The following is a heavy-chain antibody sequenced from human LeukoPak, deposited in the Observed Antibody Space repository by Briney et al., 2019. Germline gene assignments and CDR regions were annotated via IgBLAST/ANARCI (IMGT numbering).Heavy chain of an antibody. D-gene: IGHD1-26*01. V-gene: IGHV4-59*01. CDR1: GGSISSYY. CDR3: ARVRSGSYQYYFDY. Sequence: PSETLSLTCTVSGGSISSYYWSWIRQPPGKGLEWIGYIYYSGSTNYNPSLKGRVTISVDTSKNQFSLKLSSVTAADTAVYYCARVRSGSYQYYFDYWGQGTLVTVSS. J-gene: IGHJ4*02. CDR2: IYYSGST.